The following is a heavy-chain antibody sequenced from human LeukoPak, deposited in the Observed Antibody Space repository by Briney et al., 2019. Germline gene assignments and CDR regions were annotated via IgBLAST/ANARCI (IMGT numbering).Heavy chain of an antibody. CDR2: ISYDGSNK. CDR3: ARVEYDFWSGLDPRGAPDY. J-gene: IGHJ4*02. CDR1: GFTFSSYG. Sequence: GRSLRLSCAASGFTFSSYGMHWVRQAPGKGLEWVAVISYDGSNKYYADSVKGRFTISRDNAKNSLYLQMNSLRAEDTAVYYCARVEYDFWSGLDPRGAPDYWGQGTLVTVSS. D-gene: IGHD3-3*01. V-gene: IGHV3-30*03.